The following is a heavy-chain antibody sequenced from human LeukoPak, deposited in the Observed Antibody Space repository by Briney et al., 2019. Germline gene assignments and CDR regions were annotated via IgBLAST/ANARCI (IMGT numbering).Heavy chain of an antibody. J-gene: IGHJ4*02. CDR1: GLTFSSYG. CDR3: AKDLWQWLALSTCFDY. Sequence: GGSLRLSCAASGLTFSSYGMRWVRQAPGKGLEWVAFIRYDGSNKYYADSVKGRFTISRDNSKNTLYLQMNSLRAEDTAVYYCAKDLWQWLALSTCFDYWGQGTLVTVSS. CDR2: IRYDGSNK. D-gene: IGHD6-19*01. V-gene: IGHV3-30*02.